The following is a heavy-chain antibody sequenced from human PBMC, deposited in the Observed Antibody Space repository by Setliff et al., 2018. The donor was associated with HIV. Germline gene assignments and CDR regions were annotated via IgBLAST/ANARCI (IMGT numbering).Heavy chain of an antibody. CDR3: ARSAGYCSGGSCSNWFDP. J-gene: IGHJ5*02. CDR1: GYSISSGYY. CDR2: IYYSGST. Sequence: SETLSLTCAVSGYSISSGYYWGWIRQPPGKGLEWIGLIYYSGSTNYSPSLKIRVTISVDSSKNQFSLKLSSVTAADTAVYYCARSAGYCSGGSCSNWFDPWGQGTLVTVSS. V-gene: IGHV4-38-2*01. D-gene: IGHD2-15*01.